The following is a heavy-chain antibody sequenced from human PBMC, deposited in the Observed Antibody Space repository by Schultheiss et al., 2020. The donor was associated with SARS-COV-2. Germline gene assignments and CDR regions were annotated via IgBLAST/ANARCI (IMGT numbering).Heavy chain of an antibody. V-gene: IGHV4-61*02. CDR3: ARVVPAAIRWFDP. J-gene: IGHJ5*02. CDR1: GGSISSGSYY. Sequence: SETLSLPCTVSGGSISSGSYYWSWIRQPAGKGLEWIGRIYTSGSTNYNPSLKSRVTISVDTSKNQFSLKLSSVTAADTAVYYCARVVPAAIRWFDPWGQGALVTVAS. D-gene: IGHD2-2*01. CDR2: IYTSGST.